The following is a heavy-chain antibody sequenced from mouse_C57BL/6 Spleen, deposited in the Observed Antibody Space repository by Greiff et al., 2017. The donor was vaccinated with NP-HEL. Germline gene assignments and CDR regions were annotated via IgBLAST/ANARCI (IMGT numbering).Heavy chain of an antibody. V-gene: IGHV5-16*01. CDR1: GFTFSDYY. D-gene: IGHD2-4*01. CDR3: ARDRAGDYDYYAMDY. J-gene: IGHJ4*01. Sequence: EVKLVESEGGLVQPGSSMKLSCTASGFTFSDYYMAWVRQVPEKGLEWVANINYDGSSTYYLDSLKSRFIISRDNAKNILYLQMSSLKSEDTATYYCARDRAGDYDYYAMDYWGQGTSVTVSS. CDR2: INYDGSST.